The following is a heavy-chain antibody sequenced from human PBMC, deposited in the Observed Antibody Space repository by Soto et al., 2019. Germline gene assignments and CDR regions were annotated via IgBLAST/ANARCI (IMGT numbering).Heavy chain of an antibody. V-gene: IGHV4-4*02. D-gene: IGHD6-6*01. J-gene: IGHJ1*01. CDR2: ILHSGSV. CDR1: GDSISVNTW. Sequence: QVLLQESGPGLVKPSGTLSLTCDVSGDSISVNTWWSWVRQTPGKGLEWIGEILHSGSVNYNPSLKSRVTISIDKSKYQVSLRVSSMTAADTALYYCAGLVGRGKFSRLQYWGQGTLVTVSS. CDR3: AGLVGRGKFSRLQY.